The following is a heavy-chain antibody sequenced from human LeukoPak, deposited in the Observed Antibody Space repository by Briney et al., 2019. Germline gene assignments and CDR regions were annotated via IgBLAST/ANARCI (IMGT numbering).Heavy chain of an antibody. CDR1: GGSFSSGSYY. CDR2: IYYSGST. CDR3: ARSGRGNSAGFDY. D-gene: IGHD3-10*01. V-gene: IGHV4-61*01. J-gene: IGHJ4*02. Sequence: SETLSLTCTVSGGSFSSGSYYWRWIRQPPGKGLEWLGYIYYSGSTNYNPSLKSRGTISVDTSNNQFSLKLTSVTAADTAVYYCARSGRGNSAGFDYWGQGTLVTVSS.